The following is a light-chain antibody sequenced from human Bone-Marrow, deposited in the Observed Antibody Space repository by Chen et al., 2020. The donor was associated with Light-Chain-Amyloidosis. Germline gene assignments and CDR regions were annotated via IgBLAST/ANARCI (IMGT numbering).Light chain of an antibody. CDR2: AAF. Sequence: ASQMTQSPPSLSASVGDRVTITCRASQGIRNDLGWFQQKPGKAPKPLIYAAFNLHSGVPSRFSGSGSGTDCTLTISSLQPEDFATYFCLQDYTFPHTFGQGTKLEIK. V-gene: IGKV1-6*01. J-gene: IGKJ2*01. CDR1: QGIRND. CDR3: LQDYTFPHT.